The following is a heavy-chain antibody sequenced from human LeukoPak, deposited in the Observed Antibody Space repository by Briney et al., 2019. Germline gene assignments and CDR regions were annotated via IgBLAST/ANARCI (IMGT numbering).Heavy chain of an antibody. CDR1: GGSISSSSYY. CDR3: ARGEGSPIDY. J-gene: IGHJ4*02. V-gene: IGHV4-61*02. Sequence: PSETLSLTCTVSGGSISSSSYYWGWIRQPAGKGLEWIGRIYTSGSTNYNPSLKSRVTISVDTSKNQFSLKLSSVTAADTAVYYCARGEGSPIDYWGQGTLVTVSS. CDR2: IYTSGST. D-gene: IGHD6-13*01.